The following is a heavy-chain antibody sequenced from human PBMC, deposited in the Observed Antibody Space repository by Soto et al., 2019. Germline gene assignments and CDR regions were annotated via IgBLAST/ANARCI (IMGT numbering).Heavy chain of an antibody. CDR3: AKDPELEPHFDY. CDR1: GFTFSSYG. CDR2: ISYDGSNK. D-gene: IGHD1-1*01. Sequence: QVQLVESGGGVVQPGRSLRLSCAASGFTFSSYGMHWVRQAPGKGLEWVAVISYDGSNKYYADSVKGRFTISRDNSKNTLYLQMNSLRAEDTAVYYCAKDPELEPHFDYWGQGTLVTVSS. V-gene: IGHV3-30*18. J-gene: IGHJ4*02.